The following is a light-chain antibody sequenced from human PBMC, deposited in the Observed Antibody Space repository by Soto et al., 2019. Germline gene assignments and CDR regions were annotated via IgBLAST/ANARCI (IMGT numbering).Light chain of an antibody. CDR1: QSVSSSY. J-gene: IGKJ1*01. V-gene: IGKV3-20*01. CDR2: GAS. CDR3: QQYGSAPWT. Sequence: EIVLTQSPGTLSLSPGERATLSCRASQSVSSSYLAWYQQKPGQDPRLLIYGASSRATGIPDRFSGSGSGADLTLTISSLEPEDFAVYYCQQYGSAPWTFGQGTKVEIK.